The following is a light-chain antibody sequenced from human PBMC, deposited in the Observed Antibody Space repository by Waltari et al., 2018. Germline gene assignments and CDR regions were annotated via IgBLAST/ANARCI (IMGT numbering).Light chain of an antibody. CDR1: NIGSTS. Sequence: SYVLTQPPSVSVAPGKTARITCGGNNIGSTSVHWYQQKPGQAPVLVISYDSNRPSGIPERITGSNSGNTATLTISRVEAGDEAGYYCQVWDSSSDHSVIFGGGTKLTVL. J-gene: IGLJ2*01. V-gene: IGLV3-21*04. CDR3: QVWDSSSDHSVI. CDR2: YDS.